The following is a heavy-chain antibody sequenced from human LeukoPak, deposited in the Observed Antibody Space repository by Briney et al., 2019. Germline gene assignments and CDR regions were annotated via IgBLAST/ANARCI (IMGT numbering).Heavy chain of an antibody. Sequence: PGGSLRLSCAASGFTFDDYAMHWVRQAPGKGLEWVSGISWNSGSIGYADSVKGRFTISRDNAKNSLYLQMNSLRAGDTALYYCAKDAGSGWYRSGFDYWGQGTLVTVSS. CDR2: ISWNSGSI. V-gene: IGHV3-9*01. D-gene: IGHD6-19*01. CDR3: AKDAGSGWYRSGFDY. J-gene: IGHJ4*02. CDR1: GFTFDDYA.